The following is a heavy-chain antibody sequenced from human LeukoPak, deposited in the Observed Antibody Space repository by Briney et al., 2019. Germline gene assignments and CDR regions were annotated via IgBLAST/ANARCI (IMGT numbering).Heavy chain of an antibody. Sequence: GGSLRLSCAASGFTFSDYYMTWLRQAPGKGLEWISNIGSSGFDTNYADSVKGRFTISRDNAKNSLYLQMNSLRAEDTAVYYCARDNFFYGSGTDYWGQGTLATVSS. CDR1: GFTFSDYY. CDR3: ARDNFFYGSGTDY. D-gene: IGHD3-10*01. V-gene: IGHV3-11*05. CDR2: IGSSGFDT. J-gene: IGHJ4*02.